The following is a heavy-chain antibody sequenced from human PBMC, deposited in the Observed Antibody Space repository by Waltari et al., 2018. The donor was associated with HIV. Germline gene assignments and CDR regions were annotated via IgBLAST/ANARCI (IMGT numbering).Heavy chain of an antibody. CDR2: ISYHGDNK. CDR1: VFPFSSYG. V-gene: IGHV3-30*03. J-gene: IGHJ4*02. D-gene: IGHD6-19*01. CDR3: ARGASGWSPGY. Sequence: QVQLVESGGGVVQPGRSLRLSCAASVFPFSSYGMHWVLQAPGKGLEWLTVISYHGDNKYYADSVKCRFTISRDNSKNTLYLQMNSLRPEDTAVYYCARGASGWSPGYWGQGTLVTVSS.